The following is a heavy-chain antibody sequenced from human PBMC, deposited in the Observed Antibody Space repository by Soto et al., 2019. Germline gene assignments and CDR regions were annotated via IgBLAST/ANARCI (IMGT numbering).Heavy chain of an antibody. V-gene: IGHV1-69*01. Sequence: QVQLVQSGAEVKKPGSSVKVSCKASGGTFSSYAISWVRQAPGQGLEWMGGIIPIFGTANYAQKFQGRVTITADESTSTAYMELSSLRSEDTAVYYCARALVGDSLVGGRYYGIDVWGQGTTVTVSS. CDR1: GGTFSSYA. CDR3: ARALVGDSLVGGRYYGIDV. D-gene: IGHD1-26*01. J-gene: IGHJ6*02. CDR2: IIPIFGTA.